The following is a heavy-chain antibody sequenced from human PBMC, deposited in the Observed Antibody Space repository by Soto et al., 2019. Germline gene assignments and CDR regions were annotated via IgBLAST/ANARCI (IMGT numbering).Heavy chain of an antibody. CDR2: ISYSGGT. D-gene: IGHD4-17*01. CDR3: AGERGHGVYAEIPYFYGMDV. Sequence: QVQVQESGPGLVKPSETLSLTCSVSGDSIRNYYWSWIRQPPGKGLEWIGFISYSGGTSYNPSLKSRVAMAVNTSKNQLALKVTSVTTADTAVYYCAGERGHGVYAEIPYFYGMDVWGQGTTVTVSS. V-gene: IGHV4-59*01. CDR1: GDSIRNYY. J-gene: IGHJ6*02.